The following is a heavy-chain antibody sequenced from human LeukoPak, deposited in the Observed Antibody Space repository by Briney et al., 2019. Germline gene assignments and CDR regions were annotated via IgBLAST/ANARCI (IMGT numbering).Heavy chain of an antibody. D-gene: IGHD1-26*01. CDR1: GYSISSGYY. J-gene: IGHJ5*02. CDR2: IYHSGST. V-gene: IGHV4-38-2*01. CDR3: ARAVGSSESNWFDP. Sequence: PSETLSLTCAVSGYSISSGYYWGWIRQPPGKGLEWIGSIYHSGSTYYNPSLKSRVTISVDTSKNQFSLKLSSVTAADTAVYYCARAVGSSESNWFDPWGQGTLATVSS.